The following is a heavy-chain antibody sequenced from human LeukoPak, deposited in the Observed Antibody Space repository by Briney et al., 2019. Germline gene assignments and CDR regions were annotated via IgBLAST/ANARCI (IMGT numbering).Heavy chain of an antibody. CDR3: ARGDIVVVPAAHPEYFQH. D-gene: IGHD2-2*01. J-gene: IGHJ1*01. CDR1: GGSISSSSYY. V-gene: IGHV4-61*02. Sequence: SETLSLTCTVSGGSISSSSYYWSWIRQPAGKGLEWIGRIYTSGSTNYNPSLKSRVTMSVDTSKNQFSLKLSSVTAADTAVYYCARGDIVVVPAAHPEYFQHWGQGTLVTVSS. CDR2: IYTSGST.